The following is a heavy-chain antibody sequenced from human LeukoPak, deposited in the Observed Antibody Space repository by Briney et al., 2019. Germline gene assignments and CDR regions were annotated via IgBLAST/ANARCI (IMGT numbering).Heavy chain of an antibody. Sequence: GTLSLTCAVSGDSISSDNWWTWVRQPPWKGLEWIGLIETKINSYVTAYTASVKGRFIISRDESKNTAYLQMNSLKTDDTAVYYCTRDGGSYSHLDYWGQGTLVTVSS. V-gene: IGHV3-73*01. CDR2: IETKINSYVT. J-gene: IGHJ4*02. CDR1: GDSISSDN. CDR3: TRDGGSYSHLDY. D-gene: IGHD1-26*01.